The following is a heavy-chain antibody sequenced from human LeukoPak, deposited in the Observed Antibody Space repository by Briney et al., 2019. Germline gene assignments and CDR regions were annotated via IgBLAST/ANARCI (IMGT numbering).Heavy chain of an antibody. CDR1: GGSISSGGYY. J-gene: IGHJ6*02. CDR2: IYYSGST. D-gene: IGHD3-22*01. V-gene: IGHV4-31*03. Sequence: SQTLSLTCTVSGGSISSGGYYWSWIRQHPGKGLEWIGYIYYSGSTYYNPSLKSRVTISVDTSKNQFSLKLSSVTAADTAAYYCARGMYYDSSGYGPYYYYYGMDVWGQGTTVTVSS. CDR3: ARGMYYDSSGYGPYYYYYGMDV.